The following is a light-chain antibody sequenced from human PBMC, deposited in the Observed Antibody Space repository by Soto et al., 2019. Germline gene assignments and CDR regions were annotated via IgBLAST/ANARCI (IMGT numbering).Light chain of an antibody. Sequence: EIVLTQSPGTLSSSPGERATLSCRASQTVTSNYLAWYQQKPGQAPRLLFFGASTRATGLPDRFSGGGSGTDFTLTISRLEPEDFAVYYCQQYGSSPGTFGRGTKVDIK. J-gene: IGKJ1*01. CDR2: GAS. CDR1: QTVTSNY. CDR3: QQYGSSPGT. V-gene: IGKV3-20*01.